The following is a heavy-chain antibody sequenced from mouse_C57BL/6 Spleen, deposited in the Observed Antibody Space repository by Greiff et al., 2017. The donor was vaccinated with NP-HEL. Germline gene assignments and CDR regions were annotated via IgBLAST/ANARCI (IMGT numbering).Heavy chain of an antibody. Sequence: EVQGVESGGGLVKPGGSLKLSCAASGFTFSSYTMSWVRQTPEKRLEWVATISGGGGNTYYPDSVKGRFTISRDNAKNTLYLQMSSLRSEDTALYYCARHNYYGSSPWFAYWGQGTLVTVSA. J-gene: IGHJ3*01. CDR3: ARHNYYGSSPWFAY. V-gene: IGHV5-9*01. CDR2: ISGGGGNT. D-gene: IGHD1-1*01. CDR1: GFTFSSYT.